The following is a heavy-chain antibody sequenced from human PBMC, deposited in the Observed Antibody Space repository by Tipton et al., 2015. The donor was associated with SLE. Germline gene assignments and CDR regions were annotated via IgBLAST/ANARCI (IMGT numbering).Heavy chain of an antibody. Sequence: TLSLTCTVSGGSIISSGYYWGWVRQSPGKGLEWIGSIYYDGSTYYNASLKSRLTISVDTSKHQFSLKLSSVTAADTAVYYCARVEGQWFGEFFPWGQGTLVTASS. J-gene: IGHJ5*02. CDR2: IYYDGST. V-gene: IGHV4-39*01. D-gene: IGHD3-10*01. CDR3: ARVEGQWFGEFFP. CDR1: GGSIISSGYY.